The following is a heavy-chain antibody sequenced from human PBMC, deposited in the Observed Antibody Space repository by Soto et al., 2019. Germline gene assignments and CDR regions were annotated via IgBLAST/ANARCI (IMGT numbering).Heavy chain of an antibody. D-gene: IGHD3-10*01. CDR1: GGSISSGGYY. CDR3: PRVGAINSFDP. J-gene: IGHJ5*02. Sequence: QVQLQESGPGLVKPSQTLSLTCTVSGGSISSGGYYWSWIRQHPGKGLEWIGYIYYSGSTYYNPSLTSRVTISAATSKNHFSLKLSSVTAADTAVSYCPRVGAINSFDPCGQGTLVTVSS. V-gene: IGHV4-31*03. CDR2: IYYSGST.